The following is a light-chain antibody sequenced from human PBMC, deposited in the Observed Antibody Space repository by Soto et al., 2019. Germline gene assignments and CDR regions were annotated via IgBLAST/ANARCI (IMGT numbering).Light chain of an antibody. Sequence: EIVLTQSPATLSLSPGERATLSCRASQSLRTDLAWYQQKSGQPPRLLIYGASTRATGIPARFSGSGSGTEFTLTISSLQSEDFAVYYCQHYNNWPPWTFGPGTKVDI. J-gene: IGKJ1*01. V-gene: IGKV3-15*01. CDR3: QHYNNWPPWT. CDR1: QSLRTD. CDR2: GAS.